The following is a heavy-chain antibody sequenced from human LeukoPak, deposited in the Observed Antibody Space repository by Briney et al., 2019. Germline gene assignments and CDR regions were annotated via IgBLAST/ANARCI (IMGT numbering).Heavy chain of an antibody. V-gene: IGHV1-2*02. D-gene: IGHD6-19*01. CDR2: INPNSGGT. Sequence: ASVKVSCKASGYTFTGYYMHWVRQAPGQGLEWMGWINPNSGGTNYAQKFQGRVTMTRDTSISTAYMELSRLRSEDTAVYYCARPASSGWYSPYFQHWGQGTLVTVSS. CDR3: ARPASSGWYSPYFQH. CDR1: GYTFTGYY. J-gene: IGHJ1*01.